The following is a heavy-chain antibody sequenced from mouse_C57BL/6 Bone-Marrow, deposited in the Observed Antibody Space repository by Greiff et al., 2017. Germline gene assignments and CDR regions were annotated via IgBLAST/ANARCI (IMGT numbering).Heavy chain of an antibody. J-gene: IGHJ4*01. D-gene: IGHD1-1*01. Sequence: VQLQQSGPELVKPGDSVKISCKASGYSFTGYFMNWVMQSHGKSLEWIGRINPYNGDTFYNQKFKGKATLTVDKSSSTAHMELRSLTSEDSAVYYCARRDYYGSSSYYYAMDYWGQGTSVTVSS. V-gene: IGHV1-20*01. CDR1: GYSFTGYF. CDR3: ARRDYYGSSSYYYAMDY. CDR2: INPYNGDT.